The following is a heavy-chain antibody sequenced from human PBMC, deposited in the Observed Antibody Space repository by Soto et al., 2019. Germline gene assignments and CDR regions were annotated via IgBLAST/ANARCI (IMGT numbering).Heavy chain of an antibody. CDR2: IYYSGST. CDR1: GGSISSGGYY. V-gene: IGHV4-31*03. J-gene: IGHJ4*02. D-gene: IGHD4-17*01. CDR3: AISQPPAYGDYG. Sequence: QVQLQESGPGLVKPSQTLSLTCTVSGGSISSGGYYWSWIRQHPGKGLEWIGYIYYSGSTYYNPSLKRRVTISVDTSKTQFSLKLSSVTAADTAVYYCAISQPPAYGDYGWGQGTLVTVSS.